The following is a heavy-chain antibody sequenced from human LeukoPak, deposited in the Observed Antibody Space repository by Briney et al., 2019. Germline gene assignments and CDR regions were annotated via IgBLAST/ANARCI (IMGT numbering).Heavy chain of an antibody. V-gene: IGHV3-20*04. CDR2: INWNGGST. CDR1: GFTFSSYG. CDR3: ARDSNIYGSGSYSLDYYYMDV. Sequence: GGSLRLSCAASGFTFSSYGMSWVRQAPGKGLEWVSGINWNGGSTGYADSVKGRFTISRDNAKNSLYLQMNSLRAEDTALYYCARDSNIYGSGSYSLDYYYMDVWGKGTTVTVSS. D-gene: IGHD3-10*01. J-gene: IGHJ6*03.